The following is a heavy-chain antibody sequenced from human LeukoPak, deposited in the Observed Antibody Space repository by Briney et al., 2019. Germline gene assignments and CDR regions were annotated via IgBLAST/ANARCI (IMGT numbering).Heavy chain of an antibody. CDR1: GFTFSSYA. D-gene: IGHD1-26*01. V-gene: IGHV3-30-3*01. J-gene: IGHJ4*02. Sequence: GRSLRLSCAASGFTFSSYAMHWVRQAPGKGLGWVAVISYDRSNKYYADSVKGRFTISRDNSKNTLYLQMNSLRAEDTAVYYCARDGSGSYMDYWGQGTLVTVSS. CDR3: ARDGSGSYMDY. CDR2: ISYDRSNK.